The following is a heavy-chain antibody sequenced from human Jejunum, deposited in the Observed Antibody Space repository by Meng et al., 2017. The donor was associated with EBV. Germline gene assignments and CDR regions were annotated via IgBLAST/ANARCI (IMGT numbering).Heavy chain of an antibody. CDR2: INPTGDTT. D-gene: IGHD5-24*01. CDR1: GDTFTRYY. CDR3: AGGMTIRQNWFDP. V-gene: IGHV1-46*01. Sequence: QVQLVQSGAEVKTPGASVKVSCNVSGDTFTRYYMHGVRQDPGQGLEWMGIINPTGDTTTYAEKFQGRLTMTRDTSTTTAYMELSSLRSEDTAVYYCAGGMTIRQNWFDPWGQGTLVTVSS. J-gene: IGHJ5*02.